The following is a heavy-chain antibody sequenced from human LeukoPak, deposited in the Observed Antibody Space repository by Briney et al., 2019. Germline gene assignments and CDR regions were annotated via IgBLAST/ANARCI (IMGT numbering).Heavy chain of an antibody. CDR2: IYYSGST. D-gene: IGHD3-10*01. CDR3: AGGSGRDYYYYYGMDV. CDR1: GGSISSYY. J-gene: IGHJ6*04. Sequence: SETLSLTCTVSGGSISSYYWSWIRQPPGKGLEWLGYIYYSGSTNYNPSLKSRVTISVDTSKTQFSLKLSSVTAADTAVYYCAGGSGRDYYYYYGMDVWGKGTTVTVSS. V-gene: IGHV4-59*01.